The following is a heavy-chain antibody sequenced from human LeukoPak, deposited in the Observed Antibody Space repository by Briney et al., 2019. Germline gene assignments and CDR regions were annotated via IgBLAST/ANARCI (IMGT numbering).Heavy chain of an antibody. CDR1: GFTFSTYA. CDR2: ISYDATDK. J-gene: IGHJ4*02. Sequence: GGSLRLSCAVSGFTFSTYAMHWVRQAPGKGLEWVTVISYDATDKFYADSVKGRFTISRDNSENTLYLQMNSLRVEDTAVYYCARDADTTVASYYFDHWGQGTLVTISS. V-gene: IGHV3-30-3*01. D-gene: IGHD5-18*01. CDR3: ARDADTTVASYYFDH.